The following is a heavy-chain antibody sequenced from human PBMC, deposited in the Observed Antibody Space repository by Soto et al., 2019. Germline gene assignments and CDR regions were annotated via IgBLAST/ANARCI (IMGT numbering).Heavy chain of an antibody. CDR2: IIPIFGTA. CDR1: GGTFSSYA. Sequence: GASVKVSCKASGGTFSSYAISWVRQAPGQGLEWMGGIIPIFGTANYAQKFQGRVTITADESTSTAYMELSSLRSEDTAVYYCASCGYSYGFYYYYGMDVWGQGTTVTVS. CDR3: ASCGYSYGFYYYYGMDV. D-gene: IGHD5-18*01. V-gene: IGHV1-69*13. J-gene: IGHJ6*02.